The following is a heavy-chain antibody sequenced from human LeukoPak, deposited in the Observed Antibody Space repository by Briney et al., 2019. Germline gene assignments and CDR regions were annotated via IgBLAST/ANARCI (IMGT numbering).Heavy chain of an antibody. D-gene: IGHD3-10*01. CDR1: GYTFTGYY. CDR3: ARASGSSAVPFDY. V-gene: IGHV1-2*02. Sequence: ASVKVSCKASGYTFTGYYMHWVRQAPGQGLEWMGWINPNSGGTNYAQKFQGRVTMTRDTSISTAYMELSRLRSDDTAVYYCARASGSSAVPFDYWGQGTLVTVSS. J-gene: IGHJ4*02. CDR2: INPNSGGT.